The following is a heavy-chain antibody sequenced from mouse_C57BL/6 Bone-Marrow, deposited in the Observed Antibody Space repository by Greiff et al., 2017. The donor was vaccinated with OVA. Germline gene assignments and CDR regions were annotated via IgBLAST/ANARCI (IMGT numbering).Heavy chain of an antibody. V-gene: IGHV14-4*01. CDR2: IDPENGDT. D-gene: IGHD1-1*01. Sequence: EVQRVESGAELVRPGASVKLSCTASGFNITDDYMHWVKQRPEQGLEWIGWIDPENGDTEYASKFQGKATITADTSSNTAYLQLSGLTSEDTAVYYCYYYGSSYTWCAYWGQGTLVTVSA. CDR3: YYYGSSYTWCAY. CDR1: GFNITDDY. J-gene: IGHJ3*01.